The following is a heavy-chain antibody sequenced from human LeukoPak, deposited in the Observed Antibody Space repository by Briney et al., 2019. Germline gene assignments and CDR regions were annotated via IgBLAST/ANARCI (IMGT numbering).Heavy chain of an antibody. J-gene: IGHJ4*02. V-gene: IGHV3-30*18. CDR3: AKGAVQLWLWFDY. D-gene: IGHD5-18*01. Sequence: GGSLRLSCAASGFTFSSYGMHWVRQAPGKGLEWVAVISYDGSNKYYADSVKGRFTISRDNSKNTLYLQMNSLRAEDTAVYYCAKGAVQLWLWFDYWGQGTLVTVYS. CDR2: ISYDGSNK. CDR1: GFTFSSYG.